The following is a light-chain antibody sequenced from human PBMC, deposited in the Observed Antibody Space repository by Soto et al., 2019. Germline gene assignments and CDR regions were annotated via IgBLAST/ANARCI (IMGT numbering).Light chain of an antibody. J-gene: IGLJ3*02. CDR2: SIS. CDR3: LVFYDNTWV. CDR1: TGAVTSGYY. Sequence: QAVVTQEPSLTVSPGGTVTLTCASSTGAVTSGYYPNWFQQKPGHAPRALIYSISNKHSWTPARFSGSLLGGKAALTLSRVRPEGEADYYCLVFYDNTWVFGGGTKLTVL. V-gene: IGLV7-43*01.